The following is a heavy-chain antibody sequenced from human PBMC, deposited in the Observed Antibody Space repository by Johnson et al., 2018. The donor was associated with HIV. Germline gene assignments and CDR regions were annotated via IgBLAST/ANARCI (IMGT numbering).Heavy chain of an antibody. J-gene: IGHJ3*02. CDR3: AREFLYGDYQDAFDI. CDR1: GITFSDYY. V-gene: IGHV3-11*01. D-gene: IGHD4-17*01. Sequence: QEQLVESGGGLVKPGGSLRLSCAASGITFSDYYMSWIRQAPGKGLEWVSYISSSGGTIYYADSVKGRFSISRDNAKNSLYLQMNSLRAEDTALYYCAREFLYGDYQDAFDIWGQGTMVTVSS. CDR2: ISSSGGTI.